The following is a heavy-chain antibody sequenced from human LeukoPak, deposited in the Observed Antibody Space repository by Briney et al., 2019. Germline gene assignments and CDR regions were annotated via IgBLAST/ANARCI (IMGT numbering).Heavy chain of an antibody. Sequence: PGGSLRLSCAASGFSFSVYSVNWVRQAPGKGLEWVSSISSRSYTGYADSVRGRFTISRDNAKNSLFLQMNSLRAEDTAVYYCARGRESESGTIFGAHYYYYYMDVWGKGTTVTVSS. V-gene: IGHV3-69-1*01. CDR2: ISSRSYT. CDR1: GFSFSVYS. J-gene: IGHJ6*03. CDR3: ARGRESESGTIFGAHYYYYYMDV. D-gene: IGHD3-3*01.